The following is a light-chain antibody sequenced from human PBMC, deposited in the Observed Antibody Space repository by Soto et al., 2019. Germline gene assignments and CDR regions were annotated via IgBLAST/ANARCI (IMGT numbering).Light chain of an antibody. CDR1: SNDVGGYNF. Sequence: QSALTQPRSVSGSPGQSVTISCTGGSNDVGGYNFVSWYQQHPGKVPKLFIYDVSRRPSGVPDRFSGSKSGNTASLTISGLQAEDEADYYCSSYAGSYTLVFGGGTKLTVL. V-gene: IGLV2-11*01. J-gene: IGLJ2*01. CDR3: SSYAGSYTLV. CDR2: DVS.